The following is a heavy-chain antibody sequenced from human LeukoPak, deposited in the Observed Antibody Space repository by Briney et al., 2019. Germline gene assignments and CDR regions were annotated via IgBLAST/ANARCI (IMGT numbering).Heavy chain of an antibody. V-gene: IGHV4-39*01. CDR3: ARPGDCSGGSCYSGDAFDI. CDR1: GGSISSSSYY. J-gene: IGHJ3*02. D-gene: IGHD2-15*01. Sequence: SETLSLTCTVSGGSISSSSYYWGWIRQPPGKGLEWIGSIYYSGSTYYNPSLKSRATISVDTSKNQFSLKLSSVTAADTAVYYCARPGDCSGGSCYSGDAFDIWGQGTMVTVSS. CDR2: IYYSGST.